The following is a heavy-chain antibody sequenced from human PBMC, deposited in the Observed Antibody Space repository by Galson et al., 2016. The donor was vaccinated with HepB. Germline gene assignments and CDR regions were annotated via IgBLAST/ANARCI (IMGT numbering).Heavy chain of an antibody. Sequence: PALVKPTQTLTLTCTFSGFSLTTSGVAVGWIRQPPGKALEWLALIYWDGDERYSPSLKSRLTITKDTSKNRVVLTMTNMDPVDTATYYCVHIVHSGSYYYFAYWGQGTPVTVSS. V-gene: IGHV2-5*02. CDR3: VHIVHSGSYYYFAY. D-gene: IGHD1-26*01. CDR2: IYWDGDE. CDR1: GFSLTTSGVA. J-gene: IGHJ4*02.